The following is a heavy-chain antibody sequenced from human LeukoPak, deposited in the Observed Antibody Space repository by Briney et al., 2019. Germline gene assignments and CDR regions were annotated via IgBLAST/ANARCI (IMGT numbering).Heavy chain of an antibody. CDR2: ISSNGGST. V-gene: IGHV3-64*01. Sequence: GGSLRLSCAAYGFTFSSYAMHWVRQAPGKGLECVSAISSNGGSTYYANSVKGRFTISRDNSKNTLYLQMGSLRAEDMAVYYCARGHSSSNVDYDYWGQGTLVTVSS. CDR1: GFTFSSYA. CDR3: ARGHSSSNVDYDY. J-gene: IGHJ4*02. D-gene: IGHD6-13*01.